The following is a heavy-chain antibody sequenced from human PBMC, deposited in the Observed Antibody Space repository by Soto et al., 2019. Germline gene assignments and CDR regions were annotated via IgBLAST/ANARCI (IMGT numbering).Heavy chain of an antibody. Sequence: PSETLSLTCTVSGGSISGYYWSWIRQPAGKGLEWIGRIHASGSTNYNPSLKSRVTMSVDTSKNQFSLKLGSVTAADTAVYYCARDGRGVGAANFDYWGQGTLVTVSS. CDR3: ARDGRGVGAANFDY. J-gene: IGHJ4*02. V-gene: IGHV4-4*07. CDR2: IHASGST. D-gene: IGHD2-15*01. CDR1: GGSISGYY.